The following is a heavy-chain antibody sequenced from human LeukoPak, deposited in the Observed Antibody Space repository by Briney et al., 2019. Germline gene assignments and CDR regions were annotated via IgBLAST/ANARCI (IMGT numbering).Heavy chain of an antibody. J-gene: IGHJ3*02. D-gene: IGHD6-19*01. V-gene: IGHV3-74*01. Sequence: QSGGSLRLSCAASGFTFRNYWMSWVRQAPGKGLVWVSRIYSDGRTTDYADSVRGRFTISRDNAKNMLYLQMSGLNAEDTAVYYCVRETFIAMVGSHALDIWGQGTMVTVSS. CDR2: IYSDGRTT. CDR1: GFTFRNYW. CDR3: VRETFIAMVGSHALDI.